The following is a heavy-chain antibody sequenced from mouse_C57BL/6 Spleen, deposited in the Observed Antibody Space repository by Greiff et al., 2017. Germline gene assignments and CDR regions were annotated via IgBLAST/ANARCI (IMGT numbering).Heavy chain of an antibody. V-gene: IGHV1-69*01. CDR3: ARGGSSRDWYFDV. J-gene: IGHJ1*03. CDR1: GYTFTSYW. Sequence: QVQLKQPGAELVMPGASVKLSCKASGYTFTSYWMHWVKQRPGQGLEWIGEIDPSDSYTNYNQKFKGKSTLTVDKSSSTAYMQLSSLTSEDSAVYYCARGGSSRDWYFDVGGTGTTVTVSS. D-gene: IGHD1-1*01. CDR2: IDPSDSYT.